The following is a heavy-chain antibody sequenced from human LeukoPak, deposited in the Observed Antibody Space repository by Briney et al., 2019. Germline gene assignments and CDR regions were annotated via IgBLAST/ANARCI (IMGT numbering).Heavy chain of an antibody. CDR3: ASQLDIVVVVAANEGGY. V-gene: IGHV3-43*02. D-gene: IGHD2-15*01. Sequence: GGSLRLSCAASGFTFDDYAMHWVRQAPGKGLEWVSLISGDGGSTYYADSVKGRFTISRDNSKNSLYLQMNSLRTEDTALYYCASQLDIVVVVAANEGGYWGQGTLVTVPS. CDR2: ISGDGGST. J-gene: IGHJ4*02. CDR1: GFTFDDYA.